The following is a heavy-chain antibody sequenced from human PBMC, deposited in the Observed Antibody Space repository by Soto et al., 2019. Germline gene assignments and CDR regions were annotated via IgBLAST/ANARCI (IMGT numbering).Heavy chain of an antibody. CDR2: ISAYNGNT. V-gene: IGHV1-18*01. Sequence: GASVKVSCKASGYTFTSYGISWVRQAPGQGLEWMGWISAYNGNTNYAQKLQGRVTMTTDTSTSTAYMGLRSLRSDDTAVYYCASSSYDFWSGYSRIYGMDVWGQGTTVTVSS. D-gene: IGHD3-3*01. CDR3: ASSSYDFWSGYSRIYGMDV. CDR1: GYTFTSYG. J-gene: IGHJ6*02.